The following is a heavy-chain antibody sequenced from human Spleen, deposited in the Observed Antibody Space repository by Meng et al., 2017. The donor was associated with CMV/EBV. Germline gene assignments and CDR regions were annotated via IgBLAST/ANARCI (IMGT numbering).Heavy chain of an antibody. CDR2: ISYDGSNK. CDR1: GFTFSSYW. V-gene: IGHV3-30-3*01. CDR3: TRGRATGLHNPFDY. Sequence: GESLKISCAASGFTFSSYWMHWVRQAPGKGLEWVAVISYDGSNKYYADSVKGRFTISRDNSKNTLYLQMNSLRAEDTAVYYCTRGRATGLHNPFDYWGQGTLVTVSS. D-gene: IGHD1-26*01. J-gene: IGHJ4*02.